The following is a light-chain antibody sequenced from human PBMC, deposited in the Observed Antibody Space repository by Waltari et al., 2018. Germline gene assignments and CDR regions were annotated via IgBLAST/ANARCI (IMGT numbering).Light chain of an antibody. J-gene: IGKJ2*01. CDR1: QSLLHSNGYNY. V-gene: IGKV2-28*01. Sequence: DIVMTQSPLSLPVTPGEPASISCRSSQSLLHSNGYNYLDWYLQKPGQSPQLLIYLGSNRASGVPDRFSGSGSGTDFTLKIGRVEAEDVGVYYCMQALQTVFGQGTKLEIK. CDR3: MQALQTV. CDR2: LGS.